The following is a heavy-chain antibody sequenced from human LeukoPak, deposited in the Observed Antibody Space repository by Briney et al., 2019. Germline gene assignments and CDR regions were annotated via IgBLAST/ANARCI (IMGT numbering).Heavy chain of an antibody. D-gene: IGHD6-6*01. Sequence: ASVTVSCTASGYTFTNYHISWVRQAPGQGLEWMGWISTYNGNTNYAPKFQGRVTMTTDTSTSTAYMELRSLRSDDTAVYYCARAWGEDIAARPYYFDYWGQGTLVTVSS. CDR1: GYTFTNYH. V-gene: IGHV1-18*01. CDR3: ARAWGEDIAARPYYFDY. J-gene: IGHJ4*02. CDR2: ISTYNGNT.